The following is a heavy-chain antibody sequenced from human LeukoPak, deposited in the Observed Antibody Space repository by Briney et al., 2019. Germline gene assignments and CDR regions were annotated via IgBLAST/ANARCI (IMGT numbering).Heavy chain of an antibody. D-gene: IGHD5-18*01. V-gene: IGHV1-69*13. Sequence: SVKVSCKASGGTLSSYAISWVRQAPGQGLEWMGGIIPIFGTANYAQKFQGRVTITADESTSTAYMELSSLRSEDTAVYYCARDRVDTAMVPFDYWGQGTLVTVSS. CDR2: IIPIFGTA. CDR1: GGTLSSYA. J-gene: IGHJ4*02. CDR3: ARDRVDTAMVPFDY.